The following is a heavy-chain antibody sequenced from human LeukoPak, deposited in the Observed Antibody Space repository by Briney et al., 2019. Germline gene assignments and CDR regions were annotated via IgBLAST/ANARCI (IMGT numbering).Heavy chain of an antibody. CDR3: ARSRYYDSGSFDY. CDR2: IYLNDDK. J-gene: IGHJ4*02. V-gene: IGHV2-5*01. Sequence: SGATLVNPIQTLTLTCTFSGFSHSPCAVGMGWTRQPPRKALEWPAVIYLNDDKLYSPSLKSRLTLTKDTSKNQVVLTKTNMDPVDTATYYCARSRYYDSGSFDYWGQRTLVTVSS. CDR1: GFSHSPCAVG. D-gene: IGHD3-10*01.